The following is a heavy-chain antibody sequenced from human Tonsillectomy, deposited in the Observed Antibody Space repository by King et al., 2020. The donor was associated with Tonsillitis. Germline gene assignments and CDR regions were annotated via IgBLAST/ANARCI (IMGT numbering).Heavy chain of an antibody. D-gene: IGHD1-26*01. CDR2: IKPNSGGT. J-gene: IGHJ4*02. Sequence: LQLVQSGAEVKKPGASVKVSCKASGYTFTGYYIHWVRQAPGQGLEWMGWIKPNSGGTDYAQKFQGRVTMTRDTFITTAYMDLSRLRSDDTALYYCARARGGSYLFAYWGQGTLVTVSS. CDR3: ARARGGSYLFAY. CDR1: GYTFTGYY. V-gene: IGHV1-2*02.